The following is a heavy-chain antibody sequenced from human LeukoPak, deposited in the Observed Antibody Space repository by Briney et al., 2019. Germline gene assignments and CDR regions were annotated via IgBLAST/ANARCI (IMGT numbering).Heavy chain of an antibody. Sequence: SETLSLTCTVSGGSISSYYWSWIRQPPGKGLEWIGYIYYSGSTNYSPSLKSRVTISVDTSKNQFSLKLSSVTAADTAVYYCARGLGYCSSTSCYNWFDPWGQGTLVTVSS. CDR3: ARGLGYCSSTSCYNWFDP. J-gene: IGHJ5*02. CDR1: GGSISSYY. CDR2: IYYSGST. V-gene: IGHV4-59*01. D-gene: IGHD2-2*01.